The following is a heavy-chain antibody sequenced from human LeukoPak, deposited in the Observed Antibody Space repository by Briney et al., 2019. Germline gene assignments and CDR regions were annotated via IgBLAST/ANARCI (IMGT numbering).Heavy chain of an antibody. CDR1: AGSITSCS. Sequence: PQTLSLTCTVSAGSITSCSWSWIRPPPGDGREWIGYIYYSGSTNYNPSLKSRVTISVATYKNQFALKVSSVTAADTAVYYCARHGKVGRFDYWGQGTLVIVSS. CDR3: ARHGKVGRFDY. J-gene: IGHJ4*02. V-gene: IGHV4-59*08. CDR2: IYYSGST. D-gene: IGHD1-26*01.